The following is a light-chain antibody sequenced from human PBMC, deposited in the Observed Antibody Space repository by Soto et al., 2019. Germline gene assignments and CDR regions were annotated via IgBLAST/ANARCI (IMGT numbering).Light chain of an antibody. CDR2: GAS. CDR1: QSVSSSY. J-gene: IGKJ1*01. V-gene: IGKV3-20*01. Sequence: EIVLTQSPGTLSLSPGERATLSCRASQSVSSSYLAWYQQKPGQAPRLLIYGASSRATGIPDRFSDSGSGTDFTLTISRLEPEDFAVYYCQQYGSSPWTFGQGTNVDI. CDR3: QQYGSSPWT.